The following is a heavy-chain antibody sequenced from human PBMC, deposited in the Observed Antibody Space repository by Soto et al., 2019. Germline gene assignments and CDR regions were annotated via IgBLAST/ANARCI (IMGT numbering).Heavy chain of an antibody. CDR2: IYYSGST. CDR1: GGSISSYY. V-gene: IGHV4-59*08. Sequence: SETLSLTCTVSGGSISSYYWSWIRQPPGKGLEWIGYIYYSGSTNYNPSLKSRVTISVDTSKNQFSLKLSSVTAADTAVYDCARKPEYYWIYCCYYHTHKFSFRARGTL. D-gene: IGHD1-26*01. CDR3: ARKPEYYWIYCCYYHTHKFSF. J-gene: IGHJ4*02.